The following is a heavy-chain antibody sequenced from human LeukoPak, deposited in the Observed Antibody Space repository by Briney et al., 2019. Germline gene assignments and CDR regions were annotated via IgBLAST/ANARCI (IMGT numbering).Heavy chain of an antibody. Sequence: SETLSLTCTVSGGSISSHYWSWIRQPPGKGLEWIGYIYYSGSTNYNPSLKSRVTIPVDTTKNQCPLKLGSVTAADTGVYYGASAGRRIQLWFVTPGAHNWFDPWGQGTLVTVSS. D-gene: IGHD5-18*01. CDR1: GGSISSHY. J-gene: IGHJ5*02. CDR3: ASAGRRIQLWFVTPGAHNWFDP. CDR2: IYYSGST. V-gene: IGHV4-59*11.